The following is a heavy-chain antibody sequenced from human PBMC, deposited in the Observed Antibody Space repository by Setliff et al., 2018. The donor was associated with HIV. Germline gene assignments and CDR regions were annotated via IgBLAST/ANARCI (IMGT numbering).Heavy chain of an antibody. CDR3: ARDAFDYTAYYYSYMDV. Sequence: ASVKVSCKASGYSFTNYYIHWVRQAPGQGLEWMGVINPSSGDTLYAQKFQGRVTMTRDTSTSTVYMELSSLRSEDTAVYYCARDAFDYTAYYYSYMDVWGKGTTVTVSS. D-gene: IGHD4-4*01. V-gene: IGHV1-46*01. CDR1: GYSFTNYY. CDR2: INPSSGDT. J-gene: IGHJ6*03.